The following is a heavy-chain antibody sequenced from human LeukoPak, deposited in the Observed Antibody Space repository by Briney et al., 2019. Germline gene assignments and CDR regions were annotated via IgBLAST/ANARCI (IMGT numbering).Heavy chain of an antibody. CDR3: ARGANKRTYYDLWSAQPYYYMDV. J-gene: IGHJ6*03. CDR2: IIPIFGTA. Sequence: SVKVSFKASGGTFSSYAISWVRQAPGQGLEWMGGIIPIFGTANYAQKFQGRVTITADESTSTAYMELSSLRSEDTAVYYCARGANKRTYYDLWSAQPYYYMDVWGKGTTVTVSS. CDR1: GGTFSSYA. V-gene: IGHV1-69*13. D-gene: IGHD3-3*01.